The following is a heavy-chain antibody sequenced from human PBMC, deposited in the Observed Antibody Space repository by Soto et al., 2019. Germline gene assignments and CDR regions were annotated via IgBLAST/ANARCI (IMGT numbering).Heavy chain of an antibody. CDR1: GFTVSSNY. CDR2: IYSAGNT. CDR3: ARDFVVGGPTINYYYGMDV. V-gene: IGHV3-66*01. D-gene: IGHD1-26*01. J-gene: IGHJ6*02. Sequence: GSLRLSCAASGFTVSSNYMSWVRQAPGKGLEWISIIYSAGNTYYADSVKGRFTISRDNSKNTLFLQMNSLGAEDTAVYYCARDFVVGGPTINYYYGMDVWGQGTTVTVSS.